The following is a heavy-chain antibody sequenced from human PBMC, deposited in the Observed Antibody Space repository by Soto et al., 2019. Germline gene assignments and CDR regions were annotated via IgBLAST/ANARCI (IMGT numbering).Heavy chain of an antibody. V-gene: IGHV3-23*01. CDR1: GFSLSTYV. D-gene: IGHD1-1*01. Sequence: GGSLRLSCAVSGFSLSTYVMSWGRQAPGKGLEWVSTVGRSGTTFYPDSVRGRFTISRDNSNNALFLQMNSLRADDTALYYCAKGILLEPPGTRAFDIWGQGTVVTVSS. CDR2: VGRSGTT. J-gene: IGHJ3*02. CDR3: AKGILLEPPGTRAFDI.